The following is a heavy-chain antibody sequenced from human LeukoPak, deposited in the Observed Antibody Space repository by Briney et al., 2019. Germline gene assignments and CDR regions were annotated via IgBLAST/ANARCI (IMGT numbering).Heavy chain of an antibody. CDR3: ARGPSSDLRTGFFFGYFDD. V-gene: IGHV1-69*11. D-gene: IGHD3/OR15-3a*01. CDR1: GGTFSNDA. Sequence: ASVKVSCKASGGTFSNDAVSWVRQAPGEGLKWMGRVIAFLGTTNYAHNFQGRVTITADQDTQTAYMELRSLRSEDTAVYFCARGPSSDLRTGFFFGYFDDWGQGTLITVS. CDR2: VIAFLGTT. J-gene: IGHJ4*02.